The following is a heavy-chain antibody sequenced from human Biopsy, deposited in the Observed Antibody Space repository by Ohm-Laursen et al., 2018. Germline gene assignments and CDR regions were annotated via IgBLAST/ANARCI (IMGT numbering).Heavy chain of an antibody. D-gene: IGHD6-6*01. CDR1: GGTLRSYG. CDR2: IMPAFGVV. J-gene: IGHJ6*02. V-gene: IGHV1-69*13. Sequence: SVKVSCTASGGTLRSYGISWVRQAPGQGLEWMGGIMPAFGVVNYGQNFEGRVTIDADDSTTTVDLSSLTSEDTAVYYCARGEAARVNDNYRYRLDRWGQGTTVVVSS. CDR3: ARGEAARVNDNYRYRLDR.